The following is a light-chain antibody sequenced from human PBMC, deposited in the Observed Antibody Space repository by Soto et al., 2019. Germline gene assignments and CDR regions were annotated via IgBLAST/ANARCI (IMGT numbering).Light chain of an antibody. J-gene: IGLJ1*01. V-gene: IGLV2-8*01. CDR2: DVS. CDR1: SSDVGAYNY. Sequence: QSVLTQPPSASGSPGQAVTISCTGTSSDVGAYNYVSWYQQYAGKAPKVIIYDVSKRPSGVPDRFSGSKSGNTASLTVSGLQAEDEADYYCSSYAGSNILYVFGTGTKLTVL. CDR3: SSYAGSNILYV.